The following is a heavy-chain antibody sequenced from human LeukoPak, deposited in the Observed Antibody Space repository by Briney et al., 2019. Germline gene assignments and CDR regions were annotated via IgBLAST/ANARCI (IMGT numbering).Heavy chain of an antibody. CDR3: ARDQYLDY. CDR1: GFTFSNYW. Sequence: GGSLRLSCAASGFTFSNYWMNWVRQAPGKGLEWVSSISRGGSSIYYADSVKGRFTISRDNAKNSLDLQMNSLRAEDTAVYYCARDQYLDYWGQGTLATVSS. V-gene: IGHV3-21*04. CDR2: ISRGGSSI. J-gene: IGHJ4*02.